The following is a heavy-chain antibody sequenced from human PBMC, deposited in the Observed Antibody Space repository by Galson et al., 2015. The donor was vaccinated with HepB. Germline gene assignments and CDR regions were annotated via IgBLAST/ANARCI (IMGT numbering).Heavy chain of an antibody. D-gene: IGHD2/OR15-2a*01. J-gene: IGHJ2*01. CDR3: ARGRMASRGWHTFDL. V-gene: IGHV1-18*01. CDR2: VNTYNGYI. CDR1: GYTFSTYG. Sequence: SVKVSCEASGYTFSTYGISWVRQARGKGLQWMATVNTYNGYIHYAEALQDRFTITTDKSKSTAYLQLGSLTSDDTAVYYCARGRMASRGWHTFDLGGR.